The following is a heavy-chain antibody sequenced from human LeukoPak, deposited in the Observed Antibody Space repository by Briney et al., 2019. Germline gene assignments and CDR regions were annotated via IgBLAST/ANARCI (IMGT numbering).Heavy chain of an antibody. V-gene: IGHV4-34*01. CDR1: GGSFSGHY. CDR3: ARVVRRITIFGVVTEKGLFDY. D-gene: IGHD3-3*01. Sequence: SETLSLTCAVYGGSFSGHYWSWIRQPPGKGLEWIGEINHSGSTNYNPSLKSRVTISVDTSKNQFSLKLSSVTAADTAVYYCARVVRRITIFGVVTEKGLFDYWGQGTLVTVSS. CDR2: INHSGST. J-gene: IGHJ4*02.